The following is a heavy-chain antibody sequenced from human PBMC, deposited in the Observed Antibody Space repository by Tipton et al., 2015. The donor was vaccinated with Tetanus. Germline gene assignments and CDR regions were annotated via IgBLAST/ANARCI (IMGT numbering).Heavy chain of an antibody. CDR3: ARHGGRLAYYYYGMDV. D-gene: IGHD3-16*01. CDR2: IYNTGTT. CDR1: GGSISSRNYY. Sequence: TLSLTCIVSGGSISSRNYYWGWIRQPPGKGLEWIGTIYNTGTTYFNPSLKSRVTMSVDTSKQQVSLKLSSVTAADTAVYYCARHGGRLAYYYYGMDVWGQGTTVTVSS. J-gene: IGHJ6*02. V-gene: IGHV4-39*01.